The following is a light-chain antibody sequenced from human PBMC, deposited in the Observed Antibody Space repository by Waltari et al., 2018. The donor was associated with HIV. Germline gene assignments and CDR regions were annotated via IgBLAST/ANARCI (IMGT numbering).Light chain of an antibody. V-gene: IGLV8-61*01. CDR2: DTN. J-gene: IGLJ3*02. Sequence: QTVVTQEPSFSVSPGGTVTLTCGLSSGSVSTNNYPSWFQQTPGQAPRALIYDTNARSSGVPDRFSGSILGNKAALTLKGAQADDESDYYCMMYVGSGIRVFGGGTKLTVL. CDR1: SGSVSTNNY. CDR3: MMYVGSGIRV.